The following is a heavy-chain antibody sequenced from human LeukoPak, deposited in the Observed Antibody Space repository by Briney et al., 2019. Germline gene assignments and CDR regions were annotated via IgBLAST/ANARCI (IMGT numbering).Heavy chain of an antibody. CDR3: ARDPAAVVVITNGNAFDI. CDR2: ISAYNGNT. J-gene: IGHJ3*02. Sequence: GASVKVSCKASGYTFTSYGISWVRQAPGQGLEWMGWISAYNGNTNYAQKLQGRVTMTTDTSTSTAYMELRSLRSDDTAVYYCARDPAAVVVITNGNAFDIWGQGTMVTVSS. CDR1: GYTFTSYG. V-gene: IGHV1-18*01. D-gene: IGHD3-22*01.